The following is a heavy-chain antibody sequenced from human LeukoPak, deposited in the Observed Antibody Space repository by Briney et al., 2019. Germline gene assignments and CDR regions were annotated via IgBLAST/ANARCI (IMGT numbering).Heavy chain of an antibody. Sequence: GGSLRLSCAASGFTFSSYAMSWVRQAPGKGLEWVSAISGSGGSTYYADSVKGRFTISRDNSKNTLYLQMNSLRAEDTAVYYCAKDPSRFGEYPTYYFDYWGQGTLVTVSS. V-gene: IGHV3-23*01. D-gene: IGHD3-10*01. CDR2: ISGSGGST. J-gene: IGHJ4*02. CDR3: AKDPSRFGEYPTYYFDY. CDR1: GFTFSSYA.